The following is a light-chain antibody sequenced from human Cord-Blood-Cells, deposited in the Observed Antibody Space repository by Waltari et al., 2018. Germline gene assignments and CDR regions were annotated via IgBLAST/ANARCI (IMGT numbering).Light chain of an antibody. CDR3: QQSYSTPRT. Sequence: DIQMPQSPSSLSASAGDRVTITCRASQSISSYLHWYQQKPGKAPKLLIYAASSLKSGVPSRFSGSGSGTDFTLTISSLQPEDFATYYCQQSYSTPRTFGQGTKVEIK. V-gene: IGKV1-39*01. J-gene: IGKJ1*01. CDR2: AAS. CDR1: QSISSY.